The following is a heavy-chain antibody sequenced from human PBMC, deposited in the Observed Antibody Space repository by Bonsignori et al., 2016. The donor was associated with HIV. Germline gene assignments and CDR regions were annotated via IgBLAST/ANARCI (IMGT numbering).Heavy chain of an antibody. J-gene: IGHJ4*02. V-gene: IGHV4-59*01. CDR3: ARLSGSFVPWWVAAPGRDH. CDR1: GDSMIDFN. D-gene: IGHD2-15*01. Sequence: QVHLQESGPGLVKPWETLSLTCTVSGDSMIDFNWVWIRQPPGKGLEWIAYIHHSGTTYYNPSLKSRVTMSMDTSRGLLFLRLTSMTTTDTAVYYCARLSGSFVPWWVAAPGRDHWGQGSLVTVSA. CDR2: IHHSGTT.